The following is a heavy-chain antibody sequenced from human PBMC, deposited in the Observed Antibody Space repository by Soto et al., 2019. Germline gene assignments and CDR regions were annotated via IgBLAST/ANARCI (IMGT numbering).Heavy chain of an antibody. Sequence: SETLSLTCTVSGGSISGHYWSWIRQPPGKGLEWIGHIYHNGDTIYNPSLKSRVTISIDTSRNQFSLKLTSVTAADTAPYYCARTGGGFDYWGQGTLVTVSS. J-gene: IGHJ4*02. CDR3: ARTGGGFDY. D-gene: IGHD3-10*01. CDR2: IYHNGDT. V-gene: IGHV4-59*11. CDR1: GGSISGHY.